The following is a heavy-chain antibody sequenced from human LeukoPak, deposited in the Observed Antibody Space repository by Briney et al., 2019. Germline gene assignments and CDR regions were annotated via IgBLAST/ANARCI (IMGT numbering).Heavy chain of an antibody. V-gene: IGHV3-23*01. CDR3: AKDGYSSGWYVFNWFDP. Sequence: GGSLRLSCAASGFTFSSYAMSWVRQAPGKGLEWVAAISCSGGSTYYADSVKGRFTISRDNSKNTLYLQMNSLRAKDTAVYYCAKDGYSSGWYVFNWFDPWGQGTLVTVSS. CDR1: GFTFSSYA. J-gene: IGHJ5*02. D-gene: IGHD6-19*01. CDR2: ISCSGGST.